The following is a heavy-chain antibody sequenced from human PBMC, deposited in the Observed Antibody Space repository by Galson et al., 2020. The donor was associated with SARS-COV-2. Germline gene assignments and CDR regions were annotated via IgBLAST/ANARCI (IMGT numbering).Heavy chain of an antibody. CDR1: GFVFSSYT. D-gene: IGHD3-22*01. Sequence: TGGSLRLSCAASGFVFSSYTMAWVRRAPGRGLECVSSISGNSVFIKYFASVRGRFTVSRDNDNESLYLQMDGLRAEDTAIYYCARVYYYDKRGSYRDEGFDVWGQGTVVTVSS. CDR2: ISGNSVFI. V-gene: IGHV3-21*01. J-gene: IGHJ3*01. CDR3: ARVYYYDKRGSYRDEGFDV.